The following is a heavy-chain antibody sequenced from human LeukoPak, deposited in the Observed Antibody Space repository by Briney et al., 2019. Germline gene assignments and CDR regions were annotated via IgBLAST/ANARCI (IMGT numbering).Heavy chain of an antibody. D-gene: IGHD2-2*01. V-gene: IGHV1-2*02. CDR1: EYTFTGYY. Sequence: ASVKVSCKASEYTFTGYYMHWVRQAPGQGLEWMGWINPNRGDTNYAQKFQGRVTMTRDTSITTAYMELSRLRSGDTAVYYCARGASLPAALFDFWGQGTLVTVSS. CDR2: INPNRGDT. CDR3: ARGASLPAALFDF. J-gene: IGHJ4*02.